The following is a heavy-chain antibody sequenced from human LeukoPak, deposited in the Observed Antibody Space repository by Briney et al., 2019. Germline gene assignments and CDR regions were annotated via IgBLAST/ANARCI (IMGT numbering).Heavy chain of an antibody. V-gene: IGHV3-21*01. Sequence: GGSLRLSCAASGFTFSSYSMNWVRQAPGKGLEWVSSISSSGSYIYYADSVKGRFTISRDNAKNSLYLQMNSLRAEDTAVYYCASPGYYDILTGLESDAFDIWGQGTMVTVSS. CDR1: GFTFSSYS. D-gene: IGHD3-9*01. J-gene: IGHJ3*02. CDR3: ASPGYYDILTGLESDAFDI. CDR2: ISSSGSYI.